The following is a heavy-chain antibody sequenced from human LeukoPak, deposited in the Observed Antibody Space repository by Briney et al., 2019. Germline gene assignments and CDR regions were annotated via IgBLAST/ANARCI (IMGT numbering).Heavy chain of an antibody. CDR3: ARSIAAAGTRWFDP. CDR2: ICPDASDT. V-gene: IGHV5-51*01. CDR1: GYSFTSYW. J-gene: IGHJ5*02. Sequence: GESLKISRKGSGYSFTSYWIGWVRQMPGKGLEWMGIICPDASDTRYSPSFQGQVTISADKSISTAYLQWSSLKASDTAMYYCARSIAAAGTRWFDPWGQGTLVTVS. D-gene: IGHD6-13*01.